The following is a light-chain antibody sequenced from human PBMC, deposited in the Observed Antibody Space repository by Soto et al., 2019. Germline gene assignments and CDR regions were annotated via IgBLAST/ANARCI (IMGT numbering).Light chain of an antibody. CDR3: QQYYSIPYT. V-gene: IGKV4-1*01. J-gene: IGKJ2*01. Sequence: DIVMTQSPDSLAVSLGERATINCKSSRSILYSSNTKNYLAWYQQKPGQPPKLLIYWASTWEDGVTDRFSGSGYGTDFTLPISSLQAEDVAVYYCQQYYSIPYTFGYGNKLEIK. CDR1: RSILYSSNTKNY. CDR2: WAS.